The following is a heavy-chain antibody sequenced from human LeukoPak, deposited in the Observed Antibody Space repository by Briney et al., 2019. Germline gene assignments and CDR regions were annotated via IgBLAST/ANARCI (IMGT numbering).Heavy chain of an antibody. CDR2: ISAYNGNT. CDR1: GYTFTSYG. V-gene: IGHV1-18*01. CDR3: ARFSYSSSWYPIDY. D-gene: IGHD6-13*01. J-gene: IGHJ4*02. Sequence: ASVKVSCKASGYTFTSYGISWVRQAPGQGLEWMGWISAYNGNTNYAQKLQGRVTMTTDTSTSTAYMELRSLRSDDTAVYYCARFSYSSSWYPIDYWGQGTLVTVSS.